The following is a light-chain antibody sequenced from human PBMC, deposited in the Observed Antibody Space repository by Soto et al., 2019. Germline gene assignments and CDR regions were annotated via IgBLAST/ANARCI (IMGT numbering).Light chain of an antibody. Sequence: QSALTQPPSASGSPGQSVTISCTGTSSDVGGYNYVSWYQQHPGKAPKLMIYEVSKRPSGVPDRFSGSKSGNTASLTVSGHQAEEEDDYYCSSNAGSNNLVFGGGTKLTVL. V-gene: IGLV2-8*01. CDR3: SSNAGSNNLV. J-gene: IGLJ2*01. CDR1: SSDVGGYNY. CDR2: EVS.